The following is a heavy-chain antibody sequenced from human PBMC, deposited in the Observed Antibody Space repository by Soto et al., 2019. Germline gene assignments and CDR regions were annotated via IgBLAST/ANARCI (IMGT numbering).Heavy chain of an antibody. CDR1: GYTFTSYD. V-gene: IGHV1-8*01. CDR3: AREITAYWYFDL. CDR2: MNPNSGNT. J-gene: IGHJ2*01. D-gene: IGHD3-16*01. Sequence: QVQLVQSGAEVKKPGASVKVSCKASGYTFTSYDINWVRQATGQGLEWMGWMNPNSGNTGYAQKVQGRVTMTRNTSISTAYMELRSLRSEDTAVYYCAREITAYWYFDLWGRGTLVTVSS.